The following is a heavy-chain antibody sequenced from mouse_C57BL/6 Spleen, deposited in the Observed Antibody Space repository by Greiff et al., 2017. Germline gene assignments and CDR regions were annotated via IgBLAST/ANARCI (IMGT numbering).Heavy chain of an antibody. Sequence: EVKVVESGGGLVQPGGSMKLSCVASGFTFSNYWMSWVRQSPEKGLEWVAQIRLKSDNYATHYAESVKGRFTISRDDSKSSVYLQMNNLRAEDTGIYYCTGEDGYYEDWFAYWGQGTLVTVSA. V-gene: IGHV6-3*01. CDR3: TGEDGYYEDWFAY. CDR2: IRLKSDNYAT. CDR1: GFTFSNYW. J-gene: IGHJ3*01. D-gene: IGHD2-3*01.